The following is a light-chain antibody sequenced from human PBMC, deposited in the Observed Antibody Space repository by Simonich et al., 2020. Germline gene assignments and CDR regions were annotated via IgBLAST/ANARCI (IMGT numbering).Light chain of an antibody. CDR2: DVS. Sequence: QSALTQPASVSGSPGQSITISCTGTSSDVGGYNYVSWYQQHPGKAPKLMIYDVSKRPSGVSNRFSGSKSGNTASLTISGLQAEDEADYSCSSYTSSSVVFGGGTKLTVL. V-gene: IGLV2-14*01. CDR1: SSDVGGYNY. CDR3: SSYTSSSVV. J-gene: IGLJ2*01.